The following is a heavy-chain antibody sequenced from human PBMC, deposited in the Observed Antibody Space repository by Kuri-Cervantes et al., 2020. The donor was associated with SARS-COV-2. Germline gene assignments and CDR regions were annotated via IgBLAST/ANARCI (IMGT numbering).Heavy chain of an antibody. V-gene: IGHV4-34*01. CDR1: GGSFSAFH. Sequence: SQTLSLPCAVFGGSFSAFHWSWIRQPPGKGLEWIGDINHSGDTKYTPSLKSRVTISVDTSKNQFSLKLSSVTAADTAVYYCARRMAVAGTRGYWFDPWGQGTLVTVSS. J-gene: IGHJ5*02. CDR2: INHSGDT. D-gene: IGHD6-19*01. CDR3: ARRMAVAGTRGYWFDP.